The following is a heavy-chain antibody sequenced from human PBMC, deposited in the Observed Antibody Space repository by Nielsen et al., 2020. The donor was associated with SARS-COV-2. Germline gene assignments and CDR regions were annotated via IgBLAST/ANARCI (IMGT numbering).Heavy chain of an antibody. CDR1: GFTFDDYS. CDR2: ISWDGGST. Sequence: GESLKISCAASGFTFDDYSLHWVRQAPGKGLEWVSLISWDGGSTYYADSVKGRFTISRDNSKNTLYLQMNSLRAEDTAVYYCAKDSRGNYYYGMDVWGQGTTVTVSS. V-gene: IGHV3-43*01. CDR3: AKDSRGNYYYGMDV. J-gene: IGHJ6*02.